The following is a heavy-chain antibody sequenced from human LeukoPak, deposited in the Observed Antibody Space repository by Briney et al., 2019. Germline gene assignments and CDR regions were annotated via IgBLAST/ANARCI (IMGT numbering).Heavy chain of an antibody. Sequence: GGSLQISCQGSGSRFTSYWIGGVRQVPGKGLEWMGMIYPGDSDTRYSPSFQGQVTISADKSISTAYLQWSSLEASGTGMYYCARARGEEGSGSNGYYFDYWGQGTLVTVSS. V-gene: IGHV5-51*01. CDR1: GSRFTSYW. J-gene: IGHJ4*02. D-gene: IGHD3-3*01. CDR2: IYPGDSDT. CDR3: ARARGEEGSGSNGYYFDY.